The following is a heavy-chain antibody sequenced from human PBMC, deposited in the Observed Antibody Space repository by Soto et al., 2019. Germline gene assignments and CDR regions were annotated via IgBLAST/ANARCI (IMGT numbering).Heavy chain of an antibody. D-gene: IGHD2-2*01. V-gene: IGHV1-69*12. J-gene: IGHJ6*02. CDR3: ARDKDRLPLGGNYYYIVAV. CDR2: IMPVFPTP. Sequence: QVQLVQSGAEVKKPGSSVKVSCKASGGTFSTSAISWVRQAPGQGLEWVGGIMPVFPTPDYAQNFQGRVTITADESTTTAYLELTSLRADDTAVYYCARDKDRLPLGGNYYYIVAVWGQGTAITVSS. CDR1: GGTFSTSA.